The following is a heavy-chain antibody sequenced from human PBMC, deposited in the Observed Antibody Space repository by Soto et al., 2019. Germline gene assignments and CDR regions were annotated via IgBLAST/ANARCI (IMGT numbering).Heavy chain of an antibody. J-gene: IGHJ4*02. CDR1: GFTFSSYG. Sequence: PGGSLRLSCVASGFTFSSYGFHWVRQAPGKGLEWVSVIWYDGSRKYYADSVRGRFTISRDDSKSTLYLQMNSLRAEDTAVYYCARGLYSGWHYFDYWGQGTLVTVSS. D-gene: IGHD5-12*01. V-gene: IGHV3-33*01. CDR2: IWYDGSRK. CDR3: ARGLYSGWHYFDY.